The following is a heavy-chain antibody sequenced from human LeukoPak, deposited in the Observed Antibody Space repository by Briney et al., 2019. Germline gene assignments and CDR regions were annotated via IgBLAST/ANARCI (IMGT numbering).Heavy chain of an antibody. J-gene: IGHJ5*02. Sequence: GRSLRLSCAASGFTFSSYAMHWVRQAPGKGLEWVAVISYDGSNKYYADSVKGRFTISRDNSKNTLYLQMNSLRAEDTAVYYCARAARYSGSYYESWGQGTLVTVSS. D-gene: IGHD1-26*01. CDR3: ARAARYSGSYYES. CDR1: GFTFSSYA. CDR2: ISYDGSNK. V-gene: IGHV3-30-3*01.